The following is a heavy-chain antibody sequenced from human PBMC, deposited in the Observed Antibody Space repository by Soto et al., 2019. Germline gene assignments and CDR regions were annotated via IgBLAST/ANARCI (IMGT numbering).Heavy chain of an antibody. CDR1: GGSIRTASYY. CDR2: IFYSGST. Sequence: QVQLQESGPGLVHPSQTLSLTCTVSGGSIRTASYYWRWIRRVPGKGLEWIGYIFYSGSTYYHPSQQSRAPISVDTSKNQFSLEVKSVTAADTGMYYCARTFRLRRVTLDNWGQGTQVTVSS. CDR3: ARTFRLRRVTLDN. V-gene: IGHV4-31*03. D-gene: IGHD3-10*01. J-gene: IGHJ4*02.